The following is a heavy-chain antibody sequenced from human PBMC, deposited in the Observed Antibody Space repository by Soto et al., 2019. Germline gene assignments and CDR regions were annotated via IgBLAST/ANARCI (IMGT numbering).Heavy chain of an antibody. CDR1: GFSLSTSEVG. D-gene: IGHD3-9*01. CDR3: AHRFDWYYFNY. CDR2: IYWDDDK. Sequence: QITLKESGPTLVKPTQTLTLTCTFSGFSLSTSEVGVGWIRQPPGKALEWLALIYWDDDKRYSPSLKSRLTITTVTSRNPVALTITNMDPVDTAKHYCAHRFDWYYFNYGGQGTLVTVSS. V-gene: IGHV2-5*02. J-gene: IGHJ4*02.